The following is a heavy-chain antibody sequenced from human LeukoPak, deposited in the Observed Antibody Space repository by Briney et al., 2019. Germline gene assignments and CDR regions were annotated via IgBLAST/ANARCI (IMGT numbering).Heavy chain of an antibody. CDR2: IYYSGST. D-gene: IGHD6-13*01. Sequence: SATLSLTCTVSGGSISSYYWSWIRQPPGKGLEWIGYIYYSGSTNYNPSLKSRVTISVDTSKNQFSLKLSSVTAADTAVYYCARTMAAAASRDYWGQGTLVTVSS. CDR3: ARTMAAAASRDY. J-gene: IGHJ4*02. V-gene: IGHV4-59*01. CDR1: GGSISSYY.